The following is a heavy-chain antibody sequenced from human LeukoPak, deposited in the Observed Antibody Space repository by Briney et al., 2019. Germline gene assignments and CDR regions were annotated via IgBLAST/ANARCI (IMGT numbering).Heavy chain of an antibody. CDR1: GFTLSTYY. Sequence: AESLTLTCAASGFTLSTYYMNWIRQVPGKGLDWMANINPDGSSKSYADSVKGLFTIAKDNADNSLALQMNSMSADDTVVYYCLSWGAGGNCWVQGTLVSVSS. CDR3: LSWGAGGNC. J-gene: IGHJ4*02. CDR2: INPDGSSK. D-gene: IGHD3-16*01. V-gene: IGHV3-7*01.